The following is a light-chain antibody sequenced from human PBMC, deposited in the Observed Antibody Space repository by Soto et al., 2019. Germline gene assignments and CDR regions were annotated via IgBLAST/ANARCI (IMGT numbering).Light chain of an antibody. CDR1: SSNIGSNY. J-gene: IGLJ3*02. V-gene: IGLV1-47*01. Sequence: QSVLTQPPSASGTPGQRVTISCSGSSSNIGSNYVYWYQQLPGTAPKLLIYRNNQRPSGVPARFSGSKSGTSASLAISGLRYEDEANYYCAAWDASLSGVVFGGGTKLTVL. CDR2: RNN. CDR3: AAWDASLSGVV.